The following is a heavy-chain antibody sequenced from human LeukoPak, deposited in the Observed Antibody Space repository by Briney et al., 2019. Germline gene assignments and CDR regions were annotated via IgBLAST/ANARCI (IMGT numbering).Heavy chain of an antibody. V-gene: IGHV1-46*02. CDR2: INPRDGTT. J-gene: IGHJ4*02. CDR1: GHTFNNHF. CDR3: ARGADQEFDF. Sequence: ASVKVSCKSSGHTFNNHFIHWVRQPPGQGLEWMGMINPRDGTTRTLQKFQGRVTMTRDTSTSTLYMGLSSLRSEDTATYFCARGADQEFDFWGQGTLVTVSS.